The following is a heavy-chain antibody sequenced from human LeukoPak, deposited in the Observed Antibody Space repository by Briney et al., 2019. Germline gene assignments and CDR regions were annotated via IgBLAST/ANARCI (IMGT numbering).Heavy chain of an antibody. Sequence: SETLSLTCTVSGCSINSYHWSWLRQPPGKGLEWVGYIYYSGSTNYNPSHKSRVTISVDTSKNQFSLKLSSVTAADTAVYYCARDESGTSAFDIWGQGTMVTVSS. CDR2: IYYSGST. CDR3: ARDESGTSAFDI. V-gene: IGHV4-59*01. D-gene: IGHD1-1*01. J-gene: IGHJ3*02. CDR1: GCSINSYH.